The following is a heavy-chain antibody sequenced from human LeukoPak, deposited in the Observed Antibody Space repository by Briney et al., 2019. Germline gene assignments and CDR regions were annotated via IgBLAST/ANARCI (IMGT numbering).Heavy chain of an antibody. CDR3: ARGRSMIVVVRDAFDI. V-gene: IGHV1-2*02. J-gene: IGHJ3*02. CDR2: INPNSGGT. D-gene: IGHD3-22*01. CDR1: GYTFTGYY. Sequence: GASVKVSCKASGYTFTGYYLHWVRQAPGQGGEWMGWINPNSGGTNYAQKFQGRVTMTRDTSISTAYMELSRLRSDDTAVYYCARGRSMIVVVRDAFDIWGQGTMVTVSS.